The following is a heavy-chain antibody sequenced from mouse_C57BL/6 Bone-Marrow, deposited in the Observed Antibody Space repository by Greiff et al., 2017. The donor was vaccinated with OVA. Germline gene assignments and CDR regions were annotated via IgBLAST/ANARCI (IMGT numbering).Heavy chain of an antibody. CDR3: AKEADYYGSSRAFAY. D-gene: IGHD1-1*01. CDR1: GYTFTSYW. Sequence: VQLQQPGAELVMPGASVKLSCKASGYTFTSYWMHWVKQRPGQGLEWIGEIDPSDSYTNYNQKFKGKSTLTVDKSSSTAYMQLSSLTSEDSAVYYCAKEADYYGSSRAFAYWGQGTLVTVSA. V-gene: IGHV1-69*01. J-gene: IGHJ3*01. CDR2: IDPSDSYT.